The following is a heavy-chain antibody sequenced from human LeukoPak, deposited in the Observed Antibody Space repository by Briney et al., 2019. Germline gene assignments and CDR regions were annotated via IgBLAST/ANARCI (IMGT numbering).Heavy chain of an antibody. V-gene: IGHV3-23*01. D-gene: IGHD3-16*01. CDR1: GFTFSSYA. Sequence: GGSLRLSCAASGFTFSSYAMSWVRQAPGKGLEWVSAISGSGGSTYYADSVKGRFTISRDNSRETLYLQMNSLRAEDTAVYYCAKGYYDDVLGSYYFDYWGQGPLVTVSS. CDR3: AKGYYDDVLGSYYFDY. CDR2: ISGSGGST. J-gene: IGHJ4*02.